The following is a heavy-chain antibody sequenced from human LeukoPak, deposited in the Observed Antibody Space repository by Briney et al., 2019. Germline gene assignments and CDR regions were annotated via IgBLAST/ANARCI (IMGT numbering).Heavy chain of an antibody. CDR3: ARDGSH. Sequence: SETLSLTCTVSGDSINSGSYHWGWIRQPPGKGLEWIGSIQQSGNTYYNPSLKSRLTISVDTSKNQFSLKLNSVTAADTAVYYCARDGSHWGQGTLVTVSS. V-gene: IGHV4-39*02. CDR2: IQQSGNT. J-gene: IGHJ4*02. D-gene: IGHD2-2*03. CDR1: GDSINSGSYH.